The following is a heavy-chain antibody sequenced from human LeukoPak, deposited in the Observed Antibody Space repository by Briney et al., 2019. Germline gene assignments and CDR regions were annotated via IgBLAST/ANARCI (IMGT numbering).Heavy chain of an antibody. D-gene: IGHD3-22*01. J-gene: IGHJ4*02. CDR1: GYTFTSYD. CDR2: MNPNSGNT. Sequence: GASVKVSCKASGYTFTSYDINWVRQATGQGLEWMGWMNPNSGNTGYAQKFQGRVTMTRNTSISTAYMELSSLRSEDTAVYYCARGLYYYDSSGYYYSYFDYGGQGTLVTVSA. V-gene: IGHV1-8*01. CDR3: ARGLYYYDSSGYYYSYFDY.